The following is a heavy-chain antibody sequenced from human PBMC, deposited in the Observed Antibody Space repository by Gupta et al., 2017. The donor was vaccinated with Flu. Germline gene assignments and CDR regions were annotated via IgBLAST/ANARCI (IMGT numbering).Heavy chain of an antibody. D-gene: IGHD5-24*01. CDR2: ISHDGSNH. V-gene: IGHV3-30*18. CDR1: GFRFSNYG. Sequence: QERVVESGGGLVQPGRSLRLSCAASGFRFSNYGMPWVRQAPGRGRGGVAAISHDGSNHYHADSVKGRFTISRDNSKNTLYRQMSSLRTEDTAVYDCAKDWRWNHNNFGMNVWGQGTTVTVSS. CDR3: AKDWRWNHNNFGMNV. J-gene: IGHJ6*02.